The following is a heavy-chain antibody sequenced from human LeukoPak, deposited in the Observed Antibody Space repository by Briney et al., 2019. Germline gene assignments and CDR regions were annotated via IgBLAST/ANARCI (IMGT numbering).Heavy chain of an antibody. V-gene: IGHV3-23*01. J-gene: IGHJ4*02. CDR1: GFTFSSYV. D-gene: IGHD1-26*01. CDR3: ARDIYSGSLS. CDR2: ISGSGGST. Sequence: GGSLRLSCAASGFTFSSYVMSWVRQAPGKGLEWVSGISGSGGSTYYADSVKGRFTISRDDSKNTLYLQMNSLRAEDTAVYYCARDIYSGSLSWGQGTLVTVSS.